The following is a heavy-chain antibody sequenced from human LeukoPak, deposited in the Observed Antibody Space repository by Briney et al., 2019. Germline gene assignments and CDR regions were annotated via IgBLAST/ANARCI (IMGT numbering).Heavy chain of an antibody. J-gene: IGHJ4*02. D-gene: IGHD5-24*01. Sequence: GRSLRLSCAASGFTFSSYAMHWVRQAPGKGLEWVAVISYDGSNKYYADSVKGRFTISRDNSKNTLYLQMNSLRAEDTAVYYCAKARDGYNSAFDYWGQGTLVTVSS. V-gene: IGHV3-30-3*01. CDR1: GFTFSSYA. CDR3: AKARDGYNSAFDY. CDR2: ISYDGSNK.